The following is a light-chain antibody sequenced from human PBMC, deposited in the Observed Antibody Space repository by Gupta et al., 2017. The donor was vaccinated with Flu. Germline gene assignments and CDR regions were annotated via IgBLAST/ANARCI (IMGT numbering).Light chain of an antibody. CDR1: SSDVGGYNS. CDR3: SSYTTSSTLV. V-gene: IGLV2-14*03. CDR2: DVS. J-gene: IGLJ2*01. Sequence: QSALTQPASVSGSPGQSITISCTGTSSDVGGYNSVSWYQQHPGKAPKLMIYDVSNRPSGVSNRFSGAKSGNAASLTISGLQAEDEAHYYCSSYTTSSTLVFGGGTELTVL.